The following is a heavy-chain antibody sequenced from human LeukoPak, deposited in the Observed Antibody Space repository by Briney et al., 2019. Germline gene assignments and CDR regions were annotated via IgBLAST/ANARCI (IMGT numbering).Heavy chain of an antibody. J-gene: IGHJ6*02. CDR3: AKDQEASYGMDV. Sequence: GESLRLSCAASGFTFSSYAMSWVRQAPGKGLEWVSAISGSGGSTYYADSVKGRFTISRDNSKNTLYLQMNSLRAEDTAVYYCAKDQEASYGMDVWGQGTTVTVSS. V-gene: IGHV3-23*01. CDR2: ISGSGGST. CDR1: GFTFSSYA.